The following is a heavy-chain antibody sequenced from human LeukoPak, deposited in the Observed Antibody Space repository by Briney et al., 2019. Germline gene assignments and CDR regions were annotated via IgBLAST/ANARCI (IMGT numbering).Heavy chain of an antibody. Sequence: PSETLSLTCTVTGGSISGYYWSCSRQPPGQGLEWIGYIYSSGTTLYNPSLKNRVTMSVDTSRNQFSLKLSSVTAADTAVYYCARHDPVPSYQRGMDVWGQGTTVTVSS. J-gene: IGHJ6*02. CDR3: ARHDPVPSYQRGMDV. CDR2: IYSSGTT. D-gene: IGHD3-16*02. CDR1: GGSISGYY. V-gene: IGHV4-59*08.